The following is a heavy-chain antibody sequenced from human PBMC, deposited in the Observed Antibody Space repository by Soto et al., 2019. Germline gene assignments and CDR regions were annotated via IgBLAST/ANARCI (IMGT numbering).Heavy chain of an antibody. CDR1: GYTFTGYC. CDR3: ATGASGSDDY. D-gene: IGHD5-12*01. Sequence: ASVKVSCKASGYTFTGYCMHWVRQAPGQGLELMGSFIPISGSAHYAQKLQGRVTFIADESTTTAYMELSSLTSDDTAVYYCATGASGSDDYWGPGTLVTVSS. V-gene: IGHV1-69*13. J-gene: IGHJ4*02. CDR2: FIPISGSA.